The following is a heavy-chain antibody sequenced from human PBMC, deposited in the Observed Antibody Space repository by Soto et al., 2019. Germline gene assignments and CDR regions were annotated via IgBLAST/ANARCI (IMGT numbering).Heavy chain of an antibody. J-gene: IGHJ4*02. CDR1: SGSISSSNW. Sequence: PSETLSLTCAVSSGSISSSNWWSWVRQPPGKGLEWIGEIYHSGSTNYNPSLKSRVTISVDKSKNQFSLKLSSVTAADTAVYYCASRPYYDFWSGSPQWGQGTLVTVSS. V-gene: IGHV4-4*02. D-gene: IGHD3-3*01. CDR3: ASRPYYDFWSGSPQ. CDR2: IYHSGST.